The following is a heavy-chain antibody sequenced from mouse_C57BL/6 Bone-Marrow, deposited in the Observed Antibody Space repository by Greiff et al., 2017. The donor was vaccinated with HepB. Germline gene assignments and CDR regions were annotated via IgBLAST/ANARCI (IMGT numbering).Heavy chain of an antibody. D-gene: IGHD1-1*01. Sequence: QVQLQQPGAELVMPGASVKLSCKASGYTFTSYCMHWVKQRPGQGLEWIGEIDPSDSYTNYNQKFKGKSTLTVDKSSSTAYMQLSSLTSEDSAVYYCARGLRVITTVVATGYYAMDYWGQGTSVTVSS. V-gene: IGHV1-69*01. CDR1: GYTFTSYC. CDR2: IDPSDSYT. CDR3: ARGLRVITTVVATGYYAMDY. J-gene: IGHJ4*01.